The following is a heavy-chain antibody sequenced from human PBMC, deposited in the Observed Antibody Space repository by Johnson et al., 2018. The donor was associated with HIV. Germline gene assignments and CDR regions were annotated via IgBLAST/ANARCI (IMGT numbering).Heavy chain of an antibody. D-gene: IGHD6-6*01. CDR2: VYSDGIT. V-gene: IGHV3-53*01. CDR3: AREGLKQLERGDGDAFDI. J-gene: IGHJ3*02. CDR1: GFIVSSNY. Sequence: VQLVESGGGLIQPGGSLRLSCAASGFIVSSNYMSWVRQAPGKGLEWVSVVYSDGITFYADSVKGRFAISRDKFKNTLYLQMNSLRAEDTALYYCAREGLKQLERGDGDAFDIWGQGTMVTVSS.